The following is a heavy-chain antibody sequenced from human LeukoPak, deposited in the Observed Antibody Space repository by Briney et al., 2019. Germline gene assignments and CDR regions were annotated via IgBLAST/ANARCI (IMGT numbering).Heavy chain of an antibody. CDR3: VRGGKTYYGSGTPFDY. J-gene: IGHJ4*02. D-gene: IGHD3-10*01. CDR1: GGTFSSYA. V-gene: IGHV1-69*05. Sequence: RASVKVSCKASGGTFSSYAISWVRQAPGQGLEWMGRIIPIFGTANYAQKFQGRVTITTDESTSTAYMELSSLRSEDTAVYYCVRGGKTYYGSGTPFDYWGQGTLVTVSS. CDR2: IIPIFGTA.